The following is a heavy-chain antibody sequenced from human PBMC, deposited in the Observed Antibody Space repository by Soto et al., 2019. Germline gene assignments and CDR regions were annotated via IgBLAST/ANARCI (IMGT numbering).Heavy chain of an antibody. CDR3: AREWGFTRVAPNHKTNYYYGMDV. J-gene: IGHJ6*01. Sequence: QVQLVESGGGVVQPGRSLRLSCAASGFTFSSYAMHWVRQAPGKGLEWVAVISYDGSNKYYADSVKGRFTISRDNSKNTLYLQMNSLRAEDTAVYYCAREWGFTRVAPNHKTNYYYGMDVW. CDR1: GFTFSSYA. V-gene: IGHV3-30-3*01. D-gene: IGHD5-12*01. CDR2: ISYDGSNK.